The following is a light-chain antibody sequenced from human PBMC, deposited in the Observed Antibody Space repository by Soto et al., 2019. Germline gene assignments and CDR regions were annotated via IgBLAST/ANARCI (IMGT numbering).Light chain of an antibody. CDR3: CSYAGSYTLLF. CDR2: DVS. CDR1: SSDVGGYNY. V-gene: IGLV2-11*01. Sequence: QSALTQPRSVSGSPGQSVTISCTGTSSDVGGYNYVSWYQQHPGKAPKLMIYDVSKRPSGVPDRFSGSKSGNTASLTISGLQAEDEADYYCCSYAGSYTLLFFGTGTKLTVL. J-gene: IGLJ1*01.